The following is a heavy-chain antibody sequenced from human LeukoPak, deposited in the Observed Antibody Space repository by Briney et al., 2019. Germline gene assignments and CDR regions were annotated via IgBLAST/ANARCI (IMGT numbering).Heavy chain of an antibody. Sequence: GGSLRLSCAASGFTVSSNSMSWVRQAPGKGLEWVSFIYSDNTHYSDSVKGRFTISKDNSKNTLYLQMNSLRAEDTAVYYCARRAGAYSHPYDYWGQGTLVTVSS. CDR1: GFTVSSNS. CDR2: IYSDNT. CDR3: ARRAGAYSHPYDY. D-gene: IGHD4/OR15-4a*01. J-gene: IGHJ4*02. V-gene: IGHV3-53*01.